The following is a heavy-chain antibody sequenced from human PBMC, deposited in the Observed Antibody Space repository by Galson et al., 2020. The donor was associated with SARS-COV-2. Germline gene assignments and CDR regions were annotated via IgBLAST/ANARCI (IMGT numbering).Heavy chain of an antibody. J-gene: IGHJ6*03. Sequence: LSLTCAASGFTFSSYSINWVRQAPGKGLEWVSSISSSSSYIYYADSVKGRFTISRDNAKNSLYLQMNSLRAEDTAVYYCARETDDFWSGSDYMDVWGKGTTVTVSS. V-gene: IGHV3-21*01. CDR2: ISSSSSYI. CDR1: GFTFSSYS. D-gene: IGHD3-3*01. CDR3: ARETDDFWSGSDYMDV.